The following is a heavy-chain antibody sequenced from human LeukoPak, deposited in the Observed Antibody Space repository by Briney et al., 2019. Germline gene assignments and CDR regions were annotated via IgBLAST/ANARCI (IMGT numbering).Heavy chain of an antibody. D-gene: IGHD4-17*01. J-gene: IGHJ5*02. Sequence: SETLSLTCTVSGGSISSSSYYWGWIRQPPGKGLEWIGSIYYSGSTYYNPSLKSRVTISVDTSKNQFSLKLSSVTAADTAVYYCARVPEDYGDYPGWFDPWGQGTLVTVSS. V-gene: IGHV4-39*07. CDR2: IYYSGST. CDR1: GGSISSSSYY. CDR3: ARVPEDYGDYPGWFDP.